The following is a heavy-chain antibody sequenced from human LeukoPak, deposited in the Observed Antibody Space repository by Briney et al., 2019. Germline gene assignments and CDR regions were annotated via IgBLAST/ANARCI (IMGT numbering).Heavy chain of an antibody. CDR3: ARTDETAPAEDFQH. Sequence: GGSLRLSCAASGFTFSTYEMNWVRQAPGKGLEWVSVIYSGGSTYYADSVKGRFTISRDNSKNTLYLQMKSLRAEDTAVYYCARTDETAPAEDFQHWGQGTLVTVSS. CDR1: GFTFSTYE. D-gene: IGHD2-21*02. CDR2: IYSGGST. J-gene: IGHJ1*01. V-gene: IGHV3-53*01.